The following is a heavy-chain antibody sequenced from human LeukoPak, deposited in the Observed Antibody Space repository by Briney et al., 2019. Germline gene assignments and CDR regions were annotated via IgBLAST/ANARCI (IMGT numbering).Heavy chain of an antibody. V-gene: IGHV4-4*02. D-gene: IGHD3-10*01. CDR2: IYHSGST. J-gene: IGHJ4*02. CDR1: GGSISSSNW. CDR3: ARDKVGGSGSYRVFDY. Sequence: PSGTLSLTCAVSGGSISSSNWWSWVRQPPGKGLEWIGEIYHSGSTNYNSSLKSRVTISVDKSKNQFSLKLSSVTAADTAVYYCARDKVGGSGSYRVFDYWGQGTLVTVSS.